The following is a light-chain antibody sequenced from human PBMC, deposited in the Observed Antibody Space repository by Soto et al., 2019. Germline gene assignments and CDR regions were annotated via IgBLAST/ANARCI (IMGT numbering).Light chain of an antibody. V-gene: IGKV3-15*01. CDR2: GAS. Sequence: EIVMTQSPGTLSVSPGERATFACRASQSVSFNLAWYQHKPGQAPRLLIHGASTRATGIPARFSGSWSGTEFNLTIGSLQSEDSAVYFCQQFNTWPWTFGQGTKVEIK. CDR3: QQFNTWPWT. J-gene: IGKJ1*01. CDR1: QSVSFN.